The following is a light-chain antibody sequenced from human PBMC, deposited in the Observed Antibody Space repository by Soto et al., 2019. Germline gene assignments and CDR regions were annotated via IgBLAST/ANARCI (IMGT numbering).Light chain of an antibody. Sequence: EIVMTQSPATLSVSPGERATLSCRATQSVSVNLAWYQQKPGQAPRLLTYGASSRATGIPDRFSGSGSGTDFTLTISRLEPEDFAVYYCQQYGTSPRTFGQGTKVDIK. CDR3: QQYGTSPRT. J-gene: IGKJ1*01. CDR2: GAS. CDR1: QSVSVN. V-gene: IGKV3-20*01.